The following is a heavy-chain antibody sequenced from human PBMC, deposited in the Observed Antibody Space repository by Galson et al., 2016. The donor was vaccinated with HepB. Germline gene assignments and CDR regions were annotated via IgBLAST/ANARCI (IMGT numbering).Heavy chain of an antibody. CDR1: GFTFMNYA. CDR3: ARTQLAYYFDY. V-gene: IGHV3-23*01. J-gene: IGHJ4*02. D-gene: IGHD1-7*01. CDR2: LSTSGFAT. Sequence: SLRLSCATSGFTFMNYAFTWVRQAPGKGLEWASTLSTSGFATYSAAVNGRFTISRDKSKSSVFLQMTSLRPEDTALYFCARTQLAYYFDYWGQGALVSISS.